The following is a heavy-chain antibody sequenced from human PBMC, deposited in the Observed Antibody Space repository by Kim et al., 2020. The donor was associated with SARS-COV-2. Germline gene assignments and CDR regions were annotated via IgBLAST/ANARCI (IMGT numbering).Heavy chain of an antibody. CDR2: ST. D-gene: IGHD3-10*01. CDR3: ARADPYYAFDI. Sequence: STNHTPSLKSRVTISVDTSKNQFSLKLSSVTAADTAVYYCARADPYYAFDIWGQGTMVTVSS. J-gene: IGHJ3*02. V-gene: IGHV4-59*01.